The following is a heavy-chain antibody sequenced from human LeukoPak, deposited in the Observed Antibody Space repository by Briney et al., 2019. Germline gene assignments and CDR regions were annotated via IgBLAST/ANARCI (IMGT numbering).Heavy chain of an antibody. J-gene: IGHJ4*02. D-gene: IGHD6-6*01. CDR2: IKQDGSQR. CDR1: GFTFSTYA. Sequence: PGGSLRLPCAASGFTFSTYAMTWVRQAPGKGPEWVANIKQDGSQRYYVDSVRGRFTISRDNAKNSLFLQMNGLRAEDTAVYYCARRGGSSSRRSPIDYWGQGTLVTVSS. V-gene: IGHV3-7*01. CDR3: ARRGGSSSRRSPIDY.